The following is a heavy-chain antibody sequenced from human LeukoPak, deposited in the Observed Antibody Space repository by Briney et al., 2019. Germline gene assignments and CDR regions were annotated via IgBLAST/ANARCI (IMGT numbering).Heavy chain of an antibody. D-gene: IGHD3-22*01. CDR3: ARESSYYDSSGYYFDY. CDR1: GFTFSSYA. CDR2: ISYDGSNK. V-gene: IGHV3-30-3*01. J-gene: IGHJ4*02. Sequence: GGSLRLSCAASGFTFSSYAMHWVRQAPGKGLEWVAVISYDGSNKYYADSVKGRFTISRDNSKNTLYLQVNSLRAEDTAVYYCARESSYYDSSGYYFDYWGQGTLVTVSS.